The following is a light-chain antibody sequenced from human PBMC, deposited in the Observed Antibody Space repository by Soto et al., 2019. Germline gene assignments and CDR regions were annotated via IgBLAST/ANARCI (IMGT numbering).Light chain of an antibody. CDR2: DVS. CDR1: SSDVGGYNY. J-gene: IGLJ1*01. CDR3: CSYTSSSTYV. Sequence: QSALTQPASVSGSPGQSITISCTGTSSDVGGYNYVSWYQQHPGKAPKLMIYDVSNRPSGVSNRFSGSKSGKTASLTISGLQAEDEADYYCCSYTSSSTYVFGTGTKV. V-gene: IGLV2-14*01.